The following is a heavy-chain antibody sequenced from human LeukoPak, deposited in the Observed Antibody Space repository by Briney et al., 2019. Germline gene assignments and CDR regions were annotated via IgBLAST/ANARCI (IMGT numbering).Heavy chain of an antibody. V-gene: IGHV1-69*06. Sequence: ASVKLSCKASGGTFSSCAISWVRQAPGQGREWVGGIIPIFGTANYAQKLQGRVTITADKSTSTAYMELSSLRSEDTAVYYCASVAICGVVIEGYYYMDVWGKGTTVTVSS. D-gene: IGHD3-3*01. J-gene: IGHJ6*03. CDR3: ASVAICGVVIEGYYYMDV. CDR1: GGTFSSCA. CDR2: IIPIFGTA.